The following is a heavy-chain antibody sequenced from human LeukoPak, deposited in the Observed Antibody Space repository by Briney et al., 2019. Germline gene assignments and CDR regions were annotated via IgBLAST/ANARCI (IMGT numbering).Heavy chain of an antibody. D-gene: IGHD5-24*01. CDR1: RGSISSSKW. J-gene: IGHJ4*02. V-gene: IGHV4-4*02. CDR3: ARQLRWLQFAAQIDY. Sequence: SETLSLTCAVSRGSISSSKWWSWVRQPPGKGLEWIGEIYLGVSTNYNPSLKRRVTISVDKSTSQFSLKLNSVTAADTAVYYCARQLRWLQFAAQIDYWGQGTLVTVSS. CDR2: IYLGVST.